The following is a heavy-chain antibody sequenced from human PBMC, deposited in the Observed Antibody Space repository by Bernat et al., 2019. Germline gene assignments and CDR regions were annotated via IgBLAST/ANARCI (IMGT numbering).Heavy chain of an antibody. V-gene: IGHV4-39*01. CDR2: IYYSGST. CDR3: ARAHRPVVILGGYYFDY. CDR1: GGSISSSNYY. D-gene: IGHD3-16*01. J-gene: IGHJ4*02. Sequence: QLQLQESGPGLVKPSETLSLTCTVSGGSISSSNYYWGWIRQPPGKGLEWIGNIYYSGSTYYNPSLKSRVTISGDTSKNQFSLKLSSVTAADTAVYYCARAHRPVVILGGYYFDYWGQGTLVTVSS.